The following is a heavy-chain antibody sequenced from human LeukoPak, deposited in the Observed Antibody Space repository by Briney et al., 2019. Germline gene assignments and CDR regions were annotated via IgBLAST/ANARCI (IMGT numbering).Heavy chain of an antibody. D-gene: IGHD3-16*01. CDR2: FDPEDGET. CDR3: ATPARGAMAPYFDY. V-gene: IGHV1-24*01. Sequence: ASVKVSCKVSGYTLTELSMHWVRQAPGKRLEWMGGFDPEDGETIYAQKFQGGVTMTEETSTDTAYMEPHSLRSEDTAVYYCATPARGAMAPYFDYWGQGTLVTVSS. CDR1: GYTLTELS. J-gene: IGHJ4*02.